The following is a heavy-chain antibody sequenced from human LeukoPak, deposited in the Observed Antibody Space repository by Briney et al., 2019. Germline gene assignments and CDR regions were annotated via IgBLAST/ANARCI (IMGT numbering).Heavy chain of an antibody. J-gene: IGHJ6*03. Sequence: SGGSLRLSCAASGFTFDDYAMHWVRQAPGKGLEWVSLISWDGGSTYYADSVKGRFTISRDNSKNSLYLQMNSLRAEDTALYYCAKDSGSSSWYFDYYYYMDVWGKGTTVTVSS. V-gene: IGHV3-43D*03. CDR2: ISWDGGST. CDR3: AKDSGSSSWYFDYYYYMDV. D-gene: IGHD6-13*01. CDR1: GFTFDDYA.